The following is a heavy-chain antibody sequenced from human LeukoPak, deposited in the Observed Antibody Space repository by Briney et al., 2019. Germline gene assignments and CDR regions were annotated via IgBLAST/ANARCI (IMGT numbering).Heavy chain of an antibody. CDR1: GFTFSGYN. D-gene: IGHD7-27*01. Sequence: GGSLRLSCTASGFTFSGYNMNWVRQAPGKGLEWVSSISGSSSYIYYADSMKGRFTTSRDNPRKSLYLQMSRLRAEDTAVYYCAASPRTWAFDYWGQGTLATVSS. V-gene: IGHV3-21*01. CDR2: ISGSSSYI. J-gene: IGHJ4*02. CDR3: AASPRTWAFDY.